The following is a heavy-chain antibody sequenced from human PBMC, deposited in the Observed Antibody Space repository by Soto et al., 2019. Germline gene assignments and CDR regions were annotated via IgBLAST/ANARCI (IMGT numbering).Heavy chain of an antibody. Sequence: QITLKESGPTLVKPTQTLTLTCTFSGFSLSINGVAVGWIRQSPGQALEWLALIYWDDDQRYNPSLKNRLTITKDTSRNQVVLTMTNMDPADTATYYCAHKRAVSRGFKYWGQGTLVTVSS. CDR3: AHKRAVSRGFKY. CDR2: IYWDDDQ. CDR1: GFSLSINGVA. V-gene: IGHV2-5*02. J-gene: IGHJ4*02. D-gene: IGHD1-26*01.